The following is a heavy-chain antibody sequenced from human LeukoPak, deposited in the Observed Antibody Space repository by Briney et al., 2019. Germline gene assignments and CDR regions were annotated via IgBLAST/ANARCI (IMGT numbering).Heavy chain of an antibody. J-gene: IGHJ4*02. CDR2: ISYDGSKK. Sequence: GGTLRLSSATSGFTFSSDGIHSVRQAPGTGLEWVAGISYDGSKKYYADYVNGRFTISRDNSKNTLYLQMNSLSAEDTAVYACAKTREWFGELLFLDYWGQGTLVTVSS. CDR3: AKTREWFGELLFLDY. CDR1: GFTFSSDG. D-gene: IGHD3-10*01. V-gene: IGHV3-30*18.